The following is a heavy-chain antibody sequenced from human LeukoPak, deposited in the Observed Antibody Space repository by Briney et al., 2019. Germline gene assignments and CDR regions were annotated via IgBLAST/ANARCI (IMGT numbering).Heavy chain of an antibody. D-gene: IGHD3-10*02. CDR1: GFTLSSYA. Sequence: GGSLRLSCAASGFTLSSYAMSWVRQGPGKGLEWVSAISVSGNAYHADSVKGRFTISRDNAKNSLYLQMNSLRAEDTAVYYCAELGITMIGGVWGKGTTVTISS. CDR3: AELGITMIGGV. CDR2: ISVSGNA. V-gene: IGHV3-23*01. J-gene: IGHJ6*04.